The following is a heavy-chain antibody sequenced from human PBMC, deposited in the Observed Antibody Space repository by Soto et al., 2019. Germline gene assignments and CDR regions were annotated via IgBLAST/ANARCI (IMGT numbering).Heavy chain of an antibody. CDR1: GGSFSGYY. J-gene: IGHJ6*02. CDR3: AREESYYGMDV. CDR2: INHSGST. V-gene: IGHV4-34*01. Sequence: PSETLSLTCAVYGGSFSGYYWSWIRQPPGKGLEWIGEINHSGSTNYNPSLKSRVTISVDTSKNQFSLKLSSVTAADTAVYYCAREESYYGMDVWGQGTTVTVSS.